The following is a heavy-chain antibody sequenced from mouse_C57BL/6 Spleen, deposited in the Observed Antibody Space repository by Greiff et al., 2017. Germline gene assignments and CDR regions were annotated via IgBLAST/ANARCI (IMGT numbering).Heavy chain of an antibody. Sequence: EVQLVESGGGLVKPGGSLKLSCAASGFTFSSYAMSWVRQTPEKRLEWVATISDGGSYTYYPDNVKGRFTISRDNAKNNLYLQMSHLKSEDTAMYYCARDRGYYEYYAMDYWGQGTSVTVSS. CDR1: GFTFSSYA. CDR2: ISDGGSYT. D-gene: IGHD2-3*01. CDR3: ARDRGYYEYYAMDY. J-gene: IGHJ4*01. V-gene: IGHV5-4*01.